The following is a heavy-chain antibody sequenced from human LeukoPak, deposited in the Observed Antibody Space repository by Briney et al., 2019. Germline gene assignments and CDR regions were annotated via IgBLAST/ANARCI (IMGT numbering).Heavy chain of an antibody. Sequence: GGSLRLSCAASGFTFNNYAMNWVRQTPGKGLQWVSAVSGDGQRTFYADSVKGRFTIFRDNSMNTLSLQMNSLKVEDTAVYYCAKEQDNLLLLSHFDSWGQGILVTVSA. CDR2: VSGDGQRT. D-gene: IGHD1-14*01. V-gene: IGHV3-23*01. CDR3: AKEQDNLLLLSHFDS. CDR1: GFTFNNYA. J-gene: IGHJ4*02.